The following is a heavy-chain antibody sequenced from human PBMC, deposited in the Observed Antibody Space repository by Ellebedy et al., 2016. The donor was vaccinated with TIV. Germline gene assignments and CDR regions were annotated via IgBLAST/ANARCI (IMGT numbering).Heavy chain of an antibody. Sequence: GSLRLSCGIYGGTLSGHYWSWIRQPPGKGLEWIGEINHSGSTNYNPSLKSRVTISVDTSKNQFSLMLSSVTAADTAVYYCASHRGYTYGPYDYWGQGTLVTVSS. D-gene: IGHD5-18*01. CDR2: INHSGST. CDR3: ASHRGYTYGPYDY. CDR1: GGTLSGHY. J-gene: IGHJ4*02. V-gene: IGHV4-34*01.